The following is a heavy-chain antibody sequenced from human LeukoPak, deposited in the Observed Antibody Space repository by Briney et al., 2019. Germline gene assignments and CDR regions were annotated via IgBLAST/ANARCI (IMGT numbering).Heavy chain of an antibody. Sequence: RAGGSLRLSCAASGFTVSSNYMSWVRQAPGKGLEWVSVIYSGGSTYYADSVKGRVTISRDNSKNTVYLHMNSLRAEDTALYYCAKGPYIWGSYPYHFDYWGQGTLVTVSS. J-gene: IGHJ4*02. CDR1: GFTVSSNY. CDR2: IYSGGST. D-gene: IGHD3-16*02. V-gene: IGHV3-66*01. CDR3: AKGPYIWGSYPYHFDY.